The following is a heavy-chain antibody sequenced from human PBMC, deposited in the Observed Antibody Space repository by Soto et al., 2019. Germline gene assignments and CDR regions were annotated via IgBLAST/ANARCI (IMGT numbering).Heavy chain of an antibody. CDR3: ARDQGLRFLEWPPGGMDV. J-gene: IGHJ6*02. Sequence: GGSLRLSCAASGFTFSSYGMHWVRQAPGKGLEWVAVIWYDGSNKYYADSVKGRFTISRDNSKNTLYLQMNSLRAEDTAVYYCARDQGLRFLEWPPGGMDVWGQATTVTVSS. D-gene: IGHD3-3*01. CDR1: GFTFSSYG. CDR2: IWYDGSNK. V-gene: IGHV3-33*01.